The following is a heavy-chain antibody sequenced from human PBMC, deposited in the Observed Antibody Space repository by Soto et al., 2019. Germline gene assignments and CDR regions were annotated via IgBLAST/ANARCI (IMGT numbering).Heavy chain of an antibody. CDR1: GFTFSSYA. CDR3: AKDIAAYDYVWGSYRLVDY. J-gene: IGHJ4*02. Sequence: PGGSLRRSCAASGFTFSSYAMSWVRQAPGKGLEWVSAVSGSGGSTYYADSVKGRFTISRDNSKNTLYLQMNSLRAEDTAVYYCAKDIAAYDYVWGSYRLVDYWGQGTLVTVSS. V-gene: IGHV3-23*01. CDR2: VSGSGGST. D-gene: IGHD3-16*02.